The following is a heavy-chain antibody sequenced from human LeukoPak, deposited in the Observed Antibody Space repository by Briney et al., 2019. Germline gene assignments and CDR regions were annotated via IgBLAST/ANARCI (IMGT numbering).Heavy chain of an antibody. Sequence: PGGSLRLSCAASGFTLSSYSMNWVRQAPGKGLEWVSYISSSSSSIHYADSVKGRFTISRDNAKNSLYLQMSSLRDEDTAMYYCARDYYYGFYYWGQGTLVTVSS. CDR3: ARDYYYGFYY. V-gene: IGHV3-48*02. CDR1: GFTLSSYS. D-gene: IGHD3-10*01. J-gene: IGHJ4*02. CDR2: ISSSSSSI.